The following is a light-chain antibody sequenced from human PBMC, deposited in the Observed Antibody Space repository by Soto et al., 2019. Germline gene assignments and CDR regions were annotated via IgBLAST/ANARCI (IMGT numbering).Light chain of an antibody. J-gene: IGKJ4*01. CDR2: GAS. CDR1: HALSSN. CDR3: QHYNNWLGA. Sequence: EIVMTKSPAILSVSLWERATLSCRANHALSSNVAWYQQKPGQAPRLLIYGASTRATGIPDRFSGSGSGTEFTLPISSLQSEDFAVYYCQHYNNWLGAFGGGTKVDIK. V-gene: IGKV3-15*01.